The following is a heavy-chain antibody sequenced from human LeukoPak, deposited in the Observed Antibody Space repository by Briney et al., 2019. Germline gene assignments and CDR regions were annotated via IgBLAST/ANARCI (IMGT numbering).Heavy chain of an antibody. CDR1: GGSISTVGSY. CDR2: IYYLGTT. CDR3: AREEWPTLVVD. J-gene: IGHJ4*02. Sequence: SETLSLTCTVSGGSISTVGSYWSWIRQHPGQGLEWIGYIYYLGTTQYNPSLKSRLTLSLDTSKNQFSLELTSVTAADTAVYFCAREEWPTLVVDWGQGTLVTVSS. V-gene: IGHV4-31*03. D-gene: IGHD2-15*01.